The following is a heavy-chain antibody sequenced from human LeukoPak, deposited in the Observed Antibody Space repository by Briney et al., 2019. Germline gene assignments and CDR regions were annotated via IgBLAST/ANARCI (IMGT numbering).Heavy chain of an antibody. CDR2: IKQDGSEK. V-gene: IGHV3-7*03. D-gene: IGHD3-3*01. J-gene: IGHJ1*01. CDR3: ARETSDYDFWSGLTAEYFYH. Sequence: GGSLRLSCAASGFTFSSYRMSWVRQAPGKGLEWVANIKQDGSEKYYVDSVKGRFTISRDNAKNSLYLQMNSLRAEDTAVYYCARETSDYDFWSGLTAEYFYHWGQGTLVTVSS. CDR1: GFTFSSYR.